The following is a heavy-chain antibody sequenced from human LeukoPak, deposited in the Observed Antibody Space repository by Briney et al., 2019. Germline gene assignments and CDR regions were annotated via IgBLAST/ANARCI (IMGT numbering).Heavy chain of an antibody. CDR3: AKVVQYTASTGTGLDC. J-gene: IGHJ4*02. CDR2: IWYDGSYK. CDR1: GFTFSNYG. Sequence: GGFLRLSCAVSGFTFSNYGMHWVRQAPGKGLDWVAVIWYDGSYKYYADSVKGRFTISRDNSKNTLYLQMNSLRAEDTAVYYCAKVVQYTASTGTGLDCWGQGTLVTVSS. V-gene: IGHV3-33*06. D-gene: IGHD6-13*01.